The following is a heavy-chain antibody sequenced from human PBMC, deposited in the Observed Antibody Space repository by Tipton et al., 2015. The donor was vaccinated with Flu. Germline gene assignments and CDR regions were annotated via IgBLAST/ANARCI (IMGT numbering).Heavy chain of an antibody. J-gene: IGHJ4*02. V-gene: IGHV4-38-2*02. CDR2: IDHSGST. D-gene: IGHD6-19*01. CDR1: GYSISSGYY. CDR3: AGAGAVAGPGVVDY. Sequence: TLSLTCTVPGYSISSGYYWGWFRQPPGKGLEWIGSIDHSGSTYYNPSLKSRVTISVDTSKNQFSLKLGSVTAADTAVYYWAGAGAVAGPGVVDYWGQGTLVTVSS.